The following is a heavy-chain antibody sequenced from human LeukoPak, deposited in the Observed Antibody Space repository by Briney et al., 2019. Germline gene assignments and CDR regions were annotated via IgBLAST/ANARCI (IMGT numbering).Heavy chain of an antibody. J-gene: IGHJ3*02. V-gene: IGHV3-30*18. D-gene: IGHD6-19*01. CDR3: AKDRSGWVEAFDI. CDR2: ISYDGSNK. Sequence: GRSLRLSCAASGFTFSSYGMHWVRQAPGKGLEWVAVISYDGSNKYYAESVKGRFTISRDNSKNTLYLQMDSLRAEDTAVFYCAKDRSGWVEAFDIWGQGTMVTVSS. CDR1: GFTFSSYG.